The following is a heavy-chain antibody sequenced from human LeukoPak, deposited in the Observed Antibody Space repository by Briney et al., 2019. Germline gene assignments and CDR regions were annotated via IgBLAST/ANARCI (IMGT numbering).Heavy chain of an antibody. CDR1: GGSISSYY. CDR3: ARLKWLQLDGAFDI. Sequence: PSETLSLTCTVSGGSISSYYWSWIRQPPGKGLEWIGYIYTSGSTNYNPSLKSRVTISVDTSKNQFSLKLSSMTAADTAVYYCARLKWLQLDGAFDIWGQGTMVTVSS. J-gene: IGHJ3*02. V-gene: IGHV4-4*09. CDR2: IYTSGST. D-gene: IGHD5-24*01.